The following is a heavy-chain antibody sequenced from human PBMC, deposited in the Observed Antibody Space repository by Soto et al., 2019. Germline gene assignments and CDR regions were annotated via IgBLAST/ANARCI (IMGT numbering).Heavy chain of an antibody. CDR1: GYSFTSYW. CDR2: IYPGDSDT. V-gene: IGHV5-51*01. Sequence: GESLKISCKGSGYSFTSYWIAWVRQMPGKGLEWMGIIYPGDSDTRYSPSFQGQVTISADKSISTAYLQWSSLKASDTAMYYCARGEDRYYYGMDVWGQGTSVTVSS. J-gene: IGHJ6*02. CDR3: ARGEDRYYYGMDV.